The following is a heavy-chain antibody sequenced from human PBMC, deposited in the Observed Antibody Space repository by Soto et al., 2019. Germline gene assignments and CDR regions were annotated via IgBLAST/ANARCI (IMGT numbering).Heavy chain of an antibody. CDR2: ISAYNGNT. J-gene: IGHJ6*02. V-gene: IGHV1-18*01. Sequence: QIQLVQSGGEVKKPGASVKVSCKSSGYKFISHGITWVRQAPGQGREWMGRISAYNGNTNYAQKLKGRVTMTTDTSTNTAYMELRSLRSDDTAVYYCARGAFCGGAPGCRDMDVWGQGTKVTVSS. CDR1: GYKFISHG. D-gene: IGHD2-21*01. CDR3: ARGAFCGGAPGCRDMDV.